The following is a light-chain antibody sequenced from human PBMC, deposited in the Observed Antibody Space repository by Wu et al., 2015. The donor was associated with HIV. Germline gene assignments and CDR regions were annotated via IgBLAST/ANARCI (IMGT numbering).Light chain of an antibody. CDR1: QSISSW. J-gene: IGKJ4*01. CDR2: KAS. Sequence: DIQMTQSPSTLSASVGDRVTITCRASQSISSWLAWYQQKPGKAPKLLIYKASSLESGSHQGSAAVDLGQNSLSPSAACSLMILLTYYCQQYNSYPLTFGGGTKVE. CDR3: QQYNSYPLT. V-gene: IGKV1-5*03.